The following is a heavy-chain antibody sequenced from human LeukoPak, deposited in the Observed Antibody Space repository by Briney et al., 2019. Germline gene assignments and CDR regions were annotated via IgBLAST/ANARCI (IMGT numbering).Heavy chain of an antibody. V-gene: IGHV3-11*01. CDR1: GFTFSDYY. J-gene: IGHJ4*02. CDR3: ARDPTGIVGATGELDY. D-gene: IGHD1-26*01. CDR2: ISSSGSTI. Sequence: GGPLRLSCAASGFTFSDYYMSWIRQAPGKGLEWVSYISSSGSTIYYADSVKGRFTISRDNAKSSLYLQMNSLRAEDTAVYYCARDPTGIVGATGELDYWGQGTLVTVSS.